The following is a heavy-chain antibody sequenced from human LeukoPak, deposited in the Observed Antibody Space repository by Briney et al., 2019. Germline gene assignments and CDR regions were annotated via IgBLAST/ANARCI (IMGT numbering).Heavy chain of an antibody. CDR3: ARDLPTGSGSYYNVGVRAFDI. J-gene: IGHJ3*02. D-gene: IGHD3-10*01. CDR2: INHSGST. V-gene: IGHV4-34*01. CDR1: GGSFSGYY. Sequence: SETLSLTCAVYGGSFSGYYWSWIRQPPGKGLEWIGEINHSGSTNYNPSLKSRVTISVDTSKNQFSLKLSSVTAADTAVYYCARDLPTGSGSYYNVGVRAFDIWGQGTMVTVSS.